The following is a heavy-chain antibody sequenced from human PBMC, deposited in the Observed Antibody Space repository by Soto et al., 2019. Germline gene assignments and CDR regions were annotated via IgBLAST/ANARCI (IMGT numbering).Heavy chain of an antibody. Sequence: EVQLVESGGGLVQPGGSLRLSCEASGFTFSNYFMSWVRQAPGKGLEWVANINQDGSEKYFVCSVNGRFTISRDNAKNSLFLHVNSLRAEDTAVYYCAREKRANGYFDYWGQGTLITVSS. J-gene: IGHJ4*02. V-gene: IGHV3-7*01. D-gene: IGHD6-25*01. CDR1: GFTFSNYF. CDR3: AREKRANGYFDY. CDR2: INQDGSEK.